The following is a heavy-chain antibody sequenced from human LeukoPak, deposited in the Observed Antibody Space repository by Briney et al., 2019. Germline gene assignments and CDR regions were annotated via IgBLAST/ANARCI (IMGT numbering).Heavy chain of an antibody. CDR1: GGSFSGYY. V-gene: IGHV4-34*01. CDR3: ARSGYQLLASNWFDP. J-gene: IGHJ5*02. Sequence: SETLSLTCAVYGGSFSGYYWSWIRQPPGKGLEWIGEINHSGSTNYNPSLKSRVTISVDTSKSQFSLKLSSVTAADTAVYYCARSGYQLLASNWFDPWGQGTLVTVSS. CDR2: INHSGST. D-gene: IGHD2-2*01.